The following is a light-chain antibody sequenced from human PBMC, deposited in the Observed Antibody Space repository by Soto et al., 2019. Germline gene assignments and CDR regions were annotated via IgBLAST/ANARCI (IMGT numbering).Light chain of an antibody. J-gene: IGKJ4*01. Sequence: DLQMTQSPSTLSASVGDRVTITCRASQSISSWLAWYQQIPGKAPKLLIYDASSLESGVPSRFSGSGSGTEFTLTISSLQPDDFATFYCQQYKSYSPLTFGGGTKVEI. CDR1: QSISSW. V-gene: IGKV1-5*01. CDR3: QQYKSYSPLT. CDR2: DAS.